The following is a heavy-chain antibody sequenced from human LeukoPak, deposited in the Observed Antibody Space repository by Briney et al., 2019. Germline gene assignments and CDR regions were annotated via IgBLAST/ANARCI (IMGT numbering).Heavy chain of an antibody. CDR3: ASTPGGWYYDIWYDY. CDR2: INPNSGGT. D-gene: IGHD3-9*01. J-gene: IGHJ4*02. CDR1: GYTFTGYY. Sequence: ASVKVSCKASGYTFTGYYMHWVRQAPGQGLEWMGRINPNSGGTNYAQKFQGRVTMTRDTSISTAYMELSRLRSDDTAVYYCASTPGGWYYDIWYDYWGQGTLVTVTS. V-gene: IGHV1-2*06.